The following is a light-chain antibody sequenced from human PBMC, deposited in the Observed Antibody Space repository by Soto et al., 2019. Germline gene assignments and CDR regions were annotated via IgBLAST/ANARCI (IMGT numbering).Light chain of an antibody. J-gene: IGKJ5*01. CDR1: QSVSSN. CDR3: QRYNKWLIT. Sequence: EIVMTQSPATLSVSPGKRATLSCRASQSVSSNLAWYQQKPGQAPRLLIYGASTRATGIPARFSGSGSGTEFTLTISSLQSEDFAVYYCQRYNKWLITFGPGTRLEIK. V-gene: IGKV3-15*01. CDR2: GAS.